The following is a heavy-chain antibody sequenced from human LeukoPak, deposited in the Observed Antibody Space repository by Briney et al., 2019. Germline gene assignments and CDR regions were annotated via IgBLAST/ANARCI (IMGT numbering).Heavy chain of an antibody. Sequence: ASPKVSCKVSGYTLTELSMHWVRQAPGKGLEWMGGFDPEDGETINAQKFQGRVTMTEDASTDTAYMELSSLRSEDTAVYYCATASTVNLAEYFQHWGQGTLVTVSS. CDR1: GYTLTELS. V-gene: IGHV1-24*01. CDR3: ATASTVNLAEYFQH. CDR2: FDPEDGET. J-gene: IGHJ1*01. D-gene: IGHD4-11*01.